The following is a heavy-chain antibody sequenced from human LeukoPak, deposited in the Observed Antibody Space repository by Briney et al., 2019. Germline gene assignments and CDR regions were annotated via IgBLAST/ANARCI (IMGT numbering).Heavy chain of an antibody. CDR1: GFTFSIYA. CDR3: GDEWELLLH. CDR2: ISGSGGST. D-gene: IGHD1-26*01. Sequence: GGSLRLSCAASGFTFSIYAMSWLRQARGKGLEGVSAISGSGGSTYYADSVKGRFTISRDNSKNTLYLQMNSVRAEDTAVYYCGDEWELLLHWGQGTLVTVSS. J-gene: IGHJ4*02. V-gene: IGHV3-23*01.